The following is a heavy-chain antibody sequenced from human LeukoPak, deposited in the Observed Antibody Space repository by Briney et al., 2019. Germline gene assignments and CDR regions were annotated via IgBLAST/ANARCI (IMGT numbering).Heavy chain of an antibody. J-gene: IGHJ4*02. CDR3: TRGFDYGDYYFDY. CDR1: GFTFGDYG. CDR2: IRSKAYGGTT. D-gene: IGHD4-17*01. Sequence: GGSLRLSCTASGFTFGDYGMSWFRQAPGKGLEWVGLIRSKAYGGTTEYAASVKGRFTISRDDSKSIAYLQMNSLKTEDTAVYYCTRGFDYGDYYFDYWGQGTLVTVSS. V-gene: IGHV3-49*03.